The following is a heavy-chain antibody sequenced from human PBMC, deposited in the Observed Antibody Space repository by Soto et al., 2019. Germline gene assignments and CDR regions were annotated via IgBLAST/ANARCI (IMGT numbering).Heavy chain of an antibody. D-gene: IGHD2-2*01. J-gene: IGHJ6*02. Sequence: QLQLQESGPRLVKPSETLSLTCSVSCGSIRSSSYSWGWIRQPPGKGLEWLGTIYYSGSPHYNPSLEGRAAISADTPNNQWSLRLPSVTAAETAVYYCGRQPGHCGSTTCFGYYSVDVWGQRTTVTVS. CDR3: GRQPGHCGSTTCFGYYSVDV. V-gene: IGHV4-39*01. CDR1: CGSIRSSSYS. CDR2: IYYSGSP.